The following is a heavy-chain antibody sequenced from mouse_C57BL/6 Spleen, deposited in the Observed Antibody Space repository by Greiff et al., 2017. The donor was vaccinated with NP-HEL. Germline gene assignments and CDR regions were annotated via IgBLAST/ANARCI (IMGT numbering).Heavy chain of an antibody. CDR3: ASYYDSFYAMDY. V-gene: IGHV1-66*01. Sequence: VQLQESGPELVKPGASVKISCKASGYSFTSYYIHWVKQRPGQGLEWIGWIYPGSGNTKYNEKFKGKATLTADTSSSTAYMQLSSLTSEDSAVYYCASYYDSFYAMDYWGQGTSVTVSS. D-gene: IGHD2-4*01. CDR1: GYSFTSYY. J-gene: IGHJ4*01. CDR2: IYPGSGNT.